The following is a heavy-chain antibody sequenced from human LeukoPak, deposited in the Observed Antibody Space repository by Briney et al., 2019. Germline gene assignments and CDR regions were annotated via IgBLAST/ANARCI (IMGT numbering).Heavy chain of an antibody. CDR2: ISSGGSTI. CDR1: GFTFSDYY. Sequence: PGGSLRLSCAASGFTFSDYYMSWIRQAPGKGLEWVSYISSGGSTIYYADSVKGRFTISRDNAKNSLYLQMNSLRAEDTAVYYCARGDRRSTSQALPFDPWGQGTLVTVSS. D-gene: IGHD2-2*01. CDR3: ARGDRRSTSQALPFDP. V-gene: IGHV3-11*01. J-gene: IGHJ5*02.